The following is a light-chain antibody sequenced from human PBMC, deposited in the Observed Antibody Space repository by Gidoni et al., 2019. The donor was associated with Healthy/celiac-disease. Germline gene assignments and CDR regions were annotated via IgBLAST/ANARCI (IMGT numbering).Light chain of an antibody. CDR3: QRRSSWPPMCS. V-gene: IGKV3-11*01. CDR1: QSVSSY. Sequence: ELVLTQSPATLSLSPGERATLSCRASQSVSSYLAWYQQKPSQAPRLLIYDASNRATGIPARFRGSGSGTDFTLTISSLEPEDFAVYYCQRRSSWPPMCSFGQXTKLEIK. CDR2: DAS. J-gene: IGKJ2*04.